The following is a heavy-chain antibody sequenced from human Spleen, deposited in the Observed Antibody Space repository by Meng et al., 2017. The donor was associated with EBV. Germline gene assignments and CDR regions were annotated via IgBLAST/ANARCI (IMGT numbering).Heavy chain of an antibody. Sequence: QQLQDPGSGLLNPSQTLSLTCSVSCGSITSSGYSWTWIRQPPGKGLEWIGYMYQSGSTYYSPSLKSRATISVDRSKNHLSLKLSSVTAADTAFYYCATIIVPATTMNYWGPGTLVTVFS. CDR2: MYQSGST. J-gene: IGHJ4*02. D-gene: IGHD1-26*01. CDR1: CGSITSSGYS. V-gene: IGHV4-30-2*01. CDR3: ATIIVPATTMNY.